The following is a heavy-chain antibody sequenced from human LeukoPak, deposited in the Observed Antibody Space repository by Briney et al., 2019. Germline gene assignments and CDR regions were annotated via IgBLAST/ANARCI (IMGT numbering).Heavy chain of an antibody. CDR2: ISSSSSPI. Sequence: GGSLRLSCAASGFTFSTYSMHWVRQAPGKGLEWVSYISSSSSPIYYADSVKGRFTISRDNARNLLYLQMNSLRAEDTAVYYCARDTSLDSSGYTLPDYWGQGTLVTVSS. V-gene: IGHV3-48*01. J-gene: IGHJ4*02. CDR3: ARDTSLDSSGYTLPDY. D-gene: IGHD3-22*01. CDR1: GFTFSTYS.